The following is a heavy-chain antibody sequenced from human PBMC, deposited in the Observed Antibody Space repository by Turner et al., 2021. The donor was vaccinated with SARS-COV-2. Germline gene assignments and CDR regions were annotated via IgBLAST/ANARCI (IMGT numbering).Heavy chain of an antibody. Sequence: QPQLQESGPGLVKPSETLSVTCTVSGGSINTSPYYWGWIRQPPGKGLGWIGNIYYSGSTYYNPSLKSRIIISIDTSKNQFSLQVTSVTAADTAIYYCASRRGGSAAYNPWGQGTLVTVSS. CDR1: GGSINTSPYY. CDR3: ASRRGGSAAYNP. J-gene: IGHJ5*02. V-gene: IGHV4-39*01. CDR2: IYYSGST. D-gene: IGHD6-13*01.